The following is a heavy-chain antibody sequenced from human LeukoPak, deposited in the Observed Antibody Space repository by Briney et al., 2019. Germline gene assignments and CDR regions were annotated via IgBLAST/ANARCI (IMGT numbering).Heavy chain of an antibody. CDR3: ARDFGAINWFDP. CDR2: ISSSSSYT. J-gene: IGHJ5*02. D-gene: IGHD3-10*01. V-gene: IGHV3-11*06. CDR1: GFTFSDYY. Sequence: GGSLRLSCAASGFTFSDYYMSWIRQAPGKGLEWVSYISSSSSYTKYADSVKGRFTISRDNAKNSLYLQMNSLRAEDTAVYYCARDFGAINWFDPWGQGTLVTVSS.